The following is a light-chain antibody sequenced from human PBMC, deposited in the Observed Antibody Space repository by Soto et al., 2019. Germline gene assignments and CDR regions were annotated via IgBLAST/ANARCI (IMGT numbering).Light chain of an antibody. CDR1: QSISDT. CDR3: QQYGSSPWT. V-gene: IGKV3-20*01. CDR2: GAS. Sequence: EIVMPQSPATLSVSPGGRATLSCRASQSISDTLAWYQQKPGQAPRLLIYGASGRATGIPDRFSGSGSRTDFTLIITRLEPEDFAFYYCQQYGSSPWTFGQVTKVDIK. J-gene: IGKJ1*01.